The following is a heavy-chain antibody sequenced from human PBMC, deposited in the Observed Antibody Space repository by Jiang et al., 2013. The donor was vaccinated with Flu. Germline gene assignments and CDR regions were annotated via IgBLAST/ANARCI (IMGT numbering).Heavy chain of an antibody. CDR1: Y. Sequence: YVHWVRQVPGQGLEWMGIIDPNGGSTNYAQKFQGRVTVTSDTSTSTAYMELSSLRADDTAVYYCARAPRNYDGYYYGMDVWGQGTTVTVSS. J-gene: IGHJ6*02. V-gene: IGHV1-46*01. CDR2: IDPNGGST. CDR3: ARAPRNYDGYYYGMDV. D-gene: IGHD3-3*01.